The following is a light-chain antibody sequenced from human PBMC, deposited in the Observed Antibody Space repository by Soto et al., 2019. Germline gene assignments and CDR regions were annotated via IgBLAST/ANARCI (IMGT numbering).Light chain of an antibody. Sequence: EILLTQSPATLSLSPGERATLSCRASQSVSSYLVWYQQKAGQSPRLLIYDASNRATGIPARFSGSGSGTDFTLTISSLEPEDFAVYYCQQRSNWITFGQGTDWRL. V-gene: IGKV3-11*01. CDR3: QQRSNWIT. CDR2: DAS. CDR1: QSVSSY. J-gene: IGKJ5*01.